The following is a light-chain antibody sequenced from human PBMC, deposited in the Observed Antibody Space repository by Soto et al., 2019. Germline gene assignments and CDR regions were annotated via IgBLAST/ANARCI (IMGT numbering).Light chain of an antibody. CDR1: QTINNN. V-gene: IGKV3-15*01. CDR2: GAS. Sequence: VMTQAPATLSVSPGERATLSCRASQTINNNVAWYQLKDGQVPRLVIYGASTRATDIPARFSGSGSGTEFTLTISSLQSEEFAEYHCKQYNNRPQTFGQGKKLDIK. CDR3: KQYNNRPQT. J-gene: IGKJ1*01.